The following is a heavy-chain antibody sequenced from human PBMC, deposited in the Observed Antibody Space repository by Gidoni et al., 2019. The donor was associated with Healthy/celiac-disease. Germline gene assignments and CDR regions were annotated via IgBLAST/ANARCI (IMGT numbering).Heavy chain of an antibody. J-gene: IGHJ3*02. CDR1: GGSISNYY. CDR2: IYYSGST. V-gene: IGHV4-59*01. D-gene: IGHD3-3*01. CDR3: ARILPNDAFDI. Sequence: QVQLKESGPGLVKPSETLSLTCTVSGGSISNYYWSWIRQSPGKGLEWIGYIYYSGSTNYNPSLKSRVTISVDTSKNQFSLKLSSVTAADTAVYYCARILPNDAFDIWGQGTMVTVSS.